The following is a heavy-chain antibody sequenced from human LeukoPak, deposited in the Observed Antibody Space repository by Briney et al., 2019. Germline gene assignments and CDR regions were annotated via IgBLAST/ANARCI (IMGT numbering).Heavy chain of an antibody. D-gene: IGHD3-10*01. CDR1: GGSISSYY. CDR3: AKGGRAGGSISMLRGVRNSYYYMDV. J-gene: IGHJ6*03. CDR2: IYYSGST. Sequence: PSETLSLTCTVSGGSISSYYWSWIRQPPGKGLEWIGYIYYSGSTNYNPSLKSRVTISVDTSKNQFSLKLSSVTAADTAVYYCAKGGRAGGSISMLRGVRNSYYYMDVWGKGTTVTISS. V-gene: IGHV4-59*01.